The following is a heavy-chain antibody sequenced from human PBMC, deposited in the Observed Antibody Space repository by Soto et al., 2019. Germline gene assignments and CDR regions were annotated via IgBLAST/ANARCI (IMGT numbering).Heavy chain of an antibody. D-gene: IGHD6-13*01. V-gene: IGHV6-1*01. CDR2: TYYRSKWYN. J-gene: IGHJ5*02. CDR3: ARWYSSSLEFDP. CDR1: GDSVSSNSAA. Sequence: SQTLSLTCAISGDSVSSNSAAWNWIRQSPSRGLEWLGRTYYRSKWYNDYAVSVKRRITLNPDTSKNQFSLQMNSVTPEDTAVYYCARWYSSSLEFDPWGQGNLVTVSS.